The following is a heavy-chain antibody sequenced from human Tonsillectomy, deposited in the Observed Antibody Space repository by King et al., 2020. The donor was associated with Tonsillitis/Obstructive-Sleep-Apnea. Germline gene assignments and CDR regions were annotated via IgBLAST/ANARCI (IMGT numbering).Heavy chain of an antibody. CDR2: MNSNGGST. V-gene: IGHV3-64D*06. D-gene: IGHD3-3*01. CDR3: VKGGEGTYYDFWSGYPFDY. J-gene: IGHJ4*02. CDR1: GFTFSSYA. Sequence: VQLVESGGGLVQPGGSLRLSCSASGFTFSSYAMHWVRQAPGKGLEYVSAMNSNGGSTYYADSVKGRFTISRDNSKNTLYLQMSSLRAEDTAGYYCVKGGEGTYYDFWSGYPFDYWGQGTLVTVSS.